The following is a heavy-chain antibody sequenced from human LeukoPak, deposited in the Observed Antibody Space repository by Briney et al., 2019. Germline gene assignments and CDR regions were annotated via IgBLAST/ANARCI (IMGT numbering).Heavy chain of an antibody. V-gene: IGHV3-21*01. D-gene: IGHD3-16*02. CDR1: GFTFSSYS. CDR3: ARDGGGDYVWGSYRRDFDY. CDR2: ISSSSSYI. Sequence: GGSLRLSCAASGFTFSSYSMKWVRQAPGKGLEWVSSISSSSSYIYYADSVKGRFTISRDNAKNSLYLQMNSLRAEDTAVYYCARDGGGDYVWGSYRRDFDYWGQGTLVTVSS. J-gene: IGHJ4*02.